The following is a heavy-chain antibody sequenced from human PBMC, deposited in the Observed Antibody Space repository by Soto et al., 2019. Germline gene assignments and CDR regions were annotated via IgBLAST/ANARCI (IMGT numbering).Heavy chain of an antibody. D-gene: IGHD3-9*01. V-gene: IGHV4-34*01. Sequence: QVQLQQWGAGPLRPLETLSLTCGVSGGSFSGYYWAWIRQSPGKGLEWIGEINDRGSINYNPSLKSGVSISVDTSENHYSVNLRSVTAADTAVYYCARESHDILTGPPWVWYFDLWGRGTLVTVSS. CDR3: ARESHDILTGPPWVWYFDL. CDR1: GGSFSGYY. J-gene: IGHJ2*01. CDR2: INDRGSI.